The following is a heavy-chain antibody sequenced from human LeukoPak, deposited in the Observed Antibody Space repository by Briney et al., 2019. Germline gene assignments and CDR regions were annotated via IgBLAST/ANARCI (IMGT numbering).Heavy chain of an antibody. CDR2: ISSSSSTI. Sequence: PGGSLRLSCAASGFTFSSYTMSWVRQALGKGLEWVSYISSSSSTIYYADSVKGRFTISRDNAKNSLFLQLDSLRAEDTAVYYCARAPSPYNWFDPWGQGTLVTVSS. V-gene: IGHV3-48*01. J-gene: IGHJ5*02. CDR3: ARAPSPYNWFDP. CDR1: GFTFSSYT.